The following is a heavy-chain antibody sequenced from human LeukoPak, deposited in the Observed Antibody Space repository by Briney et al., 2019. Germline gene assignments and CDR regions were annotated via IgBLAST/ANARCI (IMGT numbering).Heavy chain of an antibody. CDR1: GYTFISYG. V-gene: IGHV1-18*01. D-gene: IGHD1-14*01. CDR3: ARDSLPRRYFYYYMDV. CDR2: ISAYNGNT. J-gene: IGHJ6*03. Sequence: ASVKVSCKASGYTFISYGINWVRQAPGQGLEWMGWISAYNGNTNSAQKLQDRVTMTTDTSTSTAYMELRSLRSDDTAVYYCARDSLPRRYFYYYMDVWGKGTTVTVSS.